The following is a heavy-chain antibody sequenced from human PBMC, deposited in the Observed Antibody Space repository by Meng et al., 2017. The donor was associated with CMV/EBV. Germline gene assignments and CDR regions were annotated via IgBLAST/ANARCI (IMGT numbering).Heavy chain of an antibody. V-gene: IGHV4-34*01. CDR1: GGSFSGYY. CDR3: ARAQLRRAFDI. CDR2: INHGGST. Sequence: SETLSLTCAVYGGSFSGYYWSWIRQPPGKGLEWIGEINHGGSTNYNPSLKSRVTISVDTSKNQFSLKLSSVTAADTAVYYCARAQLRRAFDIWGQGTMVTVSS. D-gene: IGHD2-2*01. J-gene: IGHJ3*02.